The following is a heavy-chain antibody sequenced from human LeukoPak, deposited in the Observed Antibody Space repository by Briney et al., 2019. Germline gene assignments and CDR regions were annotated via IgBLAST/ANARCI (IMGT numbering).Heavy chain of an antibody. D-gene: IGHD2-15*01. J-gene: IGHJ4*02. Sequence: GGSLRLSCAASGFTFSSYWMSWVRQAPGKGLEWVANIKQDGSEKYYVDSVKGRFTISRDNAKNPLYLQMNSLRAEDTAVYYCAREKATKDYSFDYWGQGTLVTVSS. CDR1: GFTFSSYW. V-gene: IGHV3-7*01. CDR2: IKQDGSEK. CDR3: AREKATKDYSFDY.